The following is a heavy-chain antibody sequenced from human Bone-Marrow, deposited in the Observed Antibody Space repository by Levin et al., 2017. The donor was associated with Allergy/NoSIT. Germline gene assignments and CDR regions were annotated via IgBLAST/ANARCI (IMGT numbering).Heavy chain of an antibody. J-gene: IGHJ4*02. Sequence: GESLKISCKATGYTFSSYGITWVRQAPGQGLEWMGWISPYNGNTDFAEKFQGRVTMTTDSSTSTAYLELRTLRFDDTAVYYCVREVPAATYYLDFWGQGTLVAVSS. CDR2: ISPYNGNT. V-gene: IGHV1-18*01. CDR1: GYTFSSYG. CDR3: VREVPAATYYLDF. D-gene: IGHD2-2*01.